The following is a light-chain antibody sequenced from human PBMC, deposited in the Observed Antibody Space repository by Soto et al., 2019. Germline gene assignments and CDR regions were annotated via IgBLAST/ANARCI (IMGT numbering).Light chain of an antibody. CDR1: SSDVGGYNY. CDR3: SSYTSSQALYV. J-gene: IGLJ1*01. CDR2: DVS. Sequence: QSALTQPASVSGSPGQSITISCTGTSSDVGGYNYVSWYQQHPGKAPKLMIYDVSNRPSGVSNRFSGSKSGNTASLTISGLQAEDEADYYCSSYTSSQALYVFGTGTKLTVL. V-gene: IGLV2-14*01.